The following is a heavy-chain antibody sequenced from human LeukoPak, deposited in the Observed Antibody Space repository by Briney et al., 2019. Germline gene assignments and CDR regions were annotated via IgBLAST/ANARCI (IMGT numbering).Heavy chain of an antibody. CDR3: ARNNPNSSGWYSFDS. CDR2: TYYRSKWYD. J-gene: IGHJ4*02. V-gene: IGHV6-1*01. Sequence: SQTLSLTCAISGDTVSSNTTGWNCIRQSPSRGLESPVRTYYRSKWYDDYAVFVKSRIIINPDTSKNQFYLQLNSVTPEDTAVYYCARNNPNSSGWYSFDSGAQGTLVTVSS. CDR1: GDTVSSNTTG. D-gene: IGHD6-19*01.